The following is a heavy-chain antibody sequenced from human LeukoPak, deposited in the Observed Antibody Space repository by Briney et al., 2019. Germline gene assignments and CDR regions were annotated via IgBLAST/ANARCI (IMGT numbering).Heavy chain of an antibody. CDR3: ARVSGITMIVVVNSDAFDI. V-gene: IGHV4-39*07. Sequence: PSETLSLTCSVSGDSISSSSYYWGWIRQPPGRGLEWIGNINYSGRTYYSTSLKSRVTISVDTSKNQFSLKLSSVTAADTAVYYCARVSGITMIVVVNSDAFDIWGQGTMVTVSS. CDR2: INYSGRT. CDR1: GDSISSSSYY. D-gene: IGHD3-22*01. J-gene: IGHJ3*02.